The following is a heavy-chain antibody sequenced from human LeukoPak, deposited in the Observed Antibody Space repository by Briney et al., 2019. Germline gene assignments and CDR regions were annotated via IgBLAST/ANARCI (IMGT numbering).Heavy chain of an antibody. CDR3: ARHKREIAVAGLNAFDI. V-gene: IGHV4-39*01. CDR1: GGSISSSSYY. CDR2: IYYSGST. Sequence: SETLSLTCTVSGGSISSSSYYWGWIRQPPGKGLEWIGSIYYSGSTYYNPFLKSRVTISVDTSKNQFSLKLSSVTAADTAVYYCARHKREIAVAGLNAFDIWGQGTMVTVSS. D-gene: IGHD6-19*01. J-gene: IGHJ3*02.